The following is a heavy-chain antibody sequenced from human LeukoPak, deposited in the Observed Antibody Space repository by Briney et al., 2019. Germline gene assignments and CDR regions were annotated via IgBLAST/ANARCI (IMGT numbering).Heavy chain of an antibody. CDR3: ARAGRWDGYDD. CDR2: ISSSGDTI. Sequence: GGSLRLSRAASGFTFSDYYMSWIRQAPGKGLEWISYISSSGDTIFYADSVKGRFTISRDNAKNSLYLQMNSLRAEDTAVYYCARAGRWDGYDDWGQGTLVTVSS. V-gene: IGHV3-11*04. J-gene: IGHJ4*02. CDR1: GFTFSDYY. D-gene: IGHD5-12*01.